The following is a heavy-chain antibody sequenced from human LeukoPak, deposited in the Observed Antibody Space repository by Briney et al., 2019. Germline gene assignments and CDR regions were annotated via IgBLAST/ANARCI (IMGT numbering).Heavy chain of an antibody. D-gene: IGHD2-2*01. CDR2: ISSSSSYI. CDR1: GFTFSSYS. J-gene: IGHJ4*02. Sequence: GGSLRLSCAASGFTFSSYSMNWVRQAPGKGLEWVSSISSSSSYIYYADSVKGRFTISRDNAKNSLYLQMNSLRAEDTAVYYCARDVRGYCSSTSCYGSEFDYWGQGTLVTVSS. CDR3: ARDVRGYCSSTSCYGSEFDY. V-gene: IGHV3-21*01.